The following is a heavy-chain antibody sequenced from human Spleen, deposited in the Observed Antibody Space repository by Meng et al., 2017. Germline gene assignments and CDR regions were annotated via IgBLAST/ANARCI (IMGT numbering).Heavy chain of an antibody. CDR1: GGSISSGRYY. D-gene: IGHD3-16*01. V-gene: IGHV4-39*07. J-gene: IGHJ5*02. Sequence: QVQLEGSGPGLVKPSETLSLSCAGSGGSISSGRYYWNWIRQPPGKGLEWIGSVYYSGITYYNPSLESRVTISVDTSKNQFSLKLSSVTAADTAVYYCARDLWELRYKAPFDPWGQGILVTVSS. CDR2: VYYSGIT. CDR3: ARDLWELRYKAPFDP.